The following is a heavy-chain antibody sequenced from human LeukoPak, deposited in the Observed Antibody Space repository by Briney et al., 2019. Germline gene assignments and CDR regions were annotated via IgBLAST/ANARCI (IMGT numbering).Heavy chain of an antibody. CDR3: ATRRGSWVVPAAIRPFDY. V-gene: IGHV1-24*01. Sequence: ASVKVSCKVSGYTLTELSMHWVRQAPGKGLEWMGGFDPEDGETIYAQKFQGRVTMTEDTSTDTAYMDLSSLRSEDTAVYYCATRRGSWVVPAAIRPFDYWGQGTLVTVSS. J-gene: IGHJ4*02. CDR1: GYTLTELS. CDR2: FDPEDGET. D-gene: IGHD2-2*02.